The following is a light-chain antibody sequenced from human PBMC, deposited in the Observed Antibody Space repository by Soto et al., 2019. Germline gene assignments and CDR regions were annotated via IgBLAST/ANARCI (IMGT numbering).Light chain of an antibody. J-gene: IGLJ1*01. CDR1: SSDFADYKS. CDR3: TSYGDSHNLKV. V-gene: IGLV2-8*01. CDR2: EDN. Sequence: QSVLTQPPSASGSPGQSVTISCTGASSDFADYKSVSWYQQHPGKAPKLVIYEDNKRPSGVPDRFSGSKSGNTASLTVSRLQAEDESDYYCTSYGDSHNLKVSGAGTNLTDL.